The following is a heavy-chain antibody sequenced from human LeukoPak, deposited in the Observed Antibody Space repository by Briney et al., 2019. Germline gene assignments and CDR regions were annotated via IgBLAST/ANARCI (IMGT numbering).Heavy chain of an antibody. CDR1: GYTFTSYD. V-gene: IGHV1-8*01. Sequence: GASVKVSCKASGYTFTSYDINWVRQSTGQGLEWMGWMNPNSGNTGYAQKFQGRVTMTRNTSISTAYMELSSLRSEDTAVYYCARGRKAAAGTTGIDYWGQGTLVTVSS. CDR3: ARGRKAAAGTTGIDY. CDR2: MNPNSGNT. D-gene: IGHD6-13*01. J-gene: IGHJ4*02.